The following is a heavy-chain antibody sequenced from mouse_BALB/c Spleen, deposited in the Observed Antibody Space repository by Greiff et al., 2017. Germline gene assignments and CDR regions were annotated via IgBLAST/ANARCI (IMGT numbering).Heavy chain of an antibody. CDR1: GFTIKDTY. CDR2: IDPANGNT. V-gene: IGHV14-3*02. Sequence: VQLQQSGAELVKPGASVKLSCTASGFTIKDTYMHWVQQRPEQGLEWIGRIDPANGNTKYDPKFQGKATITADTYSNTAYLQLSSLTSEDTAVYYCAVDGSQWYFDVWGAGTTVTVSS. CDR3: AVDGSQWYFDV. J-gene: IGHJ1*01. D-gene: IGHD2-3*01.